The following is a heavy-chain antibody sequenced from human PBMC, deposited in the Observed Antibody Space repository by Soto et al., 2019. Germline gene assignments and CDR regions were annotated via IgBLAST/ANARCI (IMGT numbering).Heavy chain of an antibody. V-gene: IGHV3-30-3*01. CDR1: GFTFSSHA. D-gene: IGHD2-2*01. CDR3: ARTKYCSSTSCYWRGMDV. J-gene: IGHJ6*01. CDR2: ISYDGTNK. Sequence: QVQLVESGGGVVQTGRSLRLSCVASGFTFSSHAMNWVRQAPGKGLEWVSVISYDGTNKYYADSVKGRFTVSRDNSKNTMYLQMNSLRAEDTAVYYCARTKYCSSTSCYWRGMDVW.